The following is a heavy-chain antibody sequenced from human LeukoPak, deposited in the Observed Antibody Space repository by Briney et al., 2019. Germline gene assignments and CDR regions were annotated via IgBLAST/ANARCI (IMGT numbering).Heavy chain of an antibody. Sequence: GASVKVSYKASGYTFTGYYMHWVRQAPGQGLEWMGWMNPNSGNTGYAQKFQGRVTMTRNTSISTAYMELSSLRSEDTAVYYCARVLNYYDSRITDYWGQGTLVTVSS. J-gene: IGHJ4*02. CDR1: GYTFTGYY. D-gene: IGHD3-22*01. CDR2: MNPNSGNT. V-gene: IGHV1-8*02. CDR3: ARVLNYYDSRITDY.